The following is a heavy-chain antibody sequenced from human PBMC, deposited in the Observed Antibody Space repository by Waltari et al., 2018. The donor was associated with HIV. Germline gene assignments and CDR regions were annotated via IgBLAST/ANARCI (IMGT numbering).Heavy chain of an antibody. V-gene: IGHV3-15*01. CDR2: IKTKGDGGAT. Sequence: LEWVGRIKTKGDGGATDYAAAVKGRFTISRDDSRNTVYLQMNSLKIEDTAVYYCTSEEDYGSGSHFDYWGQGTLVTVSS. D-gene: IGHD3-10*01. CDR3: TSEEDYGSGSHFDY. J-gene: IGHJ4*02.